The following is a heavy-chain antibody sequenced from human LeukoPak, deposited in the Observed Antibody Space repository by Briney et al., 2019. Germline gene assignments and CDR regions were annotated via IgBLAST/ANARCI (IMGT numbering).Heavy chain of an antibody. CDR3: ARNRVRYCSGGSCYAGY. V-gene: IGHV3-21*01. Sequence: GGSLRLSCAASGFTFSSYSMNWVRQAPGKGLEWVSSISSSSSYIYYADSVKGRFTISRDNAKNSLYLQMNSLRAEDTAVYYCARNRVRYCSGGSCYAGYWGQGTLVTVSS. CDR2: ISSSSSYI. CDR1: GFTFSSYS. J-gene: IGHJ4*02. D-gene: IGHD2-15*01.